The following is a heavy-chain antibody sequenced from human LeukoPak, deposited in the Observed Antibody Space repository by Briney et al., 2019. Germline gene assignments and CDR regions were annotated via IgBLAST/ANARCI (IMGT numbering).Heavy chain of an antibody. CDR2: ISSSSSYI. Sequence: TGGSLRLSCAASGFTFNSHRVNWVRQAPGKGLEWVSSISSSSSYISYADSVKGRFTISRDNAKNSLYLQMNSLRAEDTAVYYCATPRRSGSYYPPGYWGQGTLVTVSS. V-gene: IGHV3-21*01. CDR3: ATPRRSGSYYPPGY. CDR1: GFTFNSHR. D-gene: IGHD1-26*01. J-gene: IGHJ4*02.